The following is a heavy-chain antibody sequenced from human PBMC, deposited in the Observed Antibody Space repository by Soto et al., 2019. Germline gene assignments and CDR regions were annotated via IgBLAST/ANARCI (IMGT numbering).Heavy chain of an antibody. CDR1: GFTFDDYA. Sequence: PGGSLRLSCAASGFTFDDYAMHWVRQAPGKGLEWVSGISWNSGSIGYADSVKGRFTISRDNAKNSLYLQMNSLRAEDTALYYCAKDITRSLASWGQGTLVTVSS. D-gene: IGHD3-3*01. CDR3: AKDITRSLAS. CDR2: ISWNSGSI. J-gene: IGHJ4*02. V-gene: IGHV3-9*01.